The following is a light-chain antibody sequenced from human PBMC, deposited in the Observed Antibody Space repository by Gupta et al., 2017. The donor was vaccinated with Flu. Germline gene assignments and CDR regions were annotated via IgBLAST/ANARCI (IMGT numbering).Light chain of an antibody. CDR1: KLGEKY. Sequence: SYELTQPPSVSLSPGQTARITCSGHKLGEKYACCYQQKSGQSPVLVIYQDSKRPSGIPERVSGANSGNTATLTISGTQATEEDDYYCQAWDSGTFVFGSGTKVTV. CDR2: QDS. V-gene: IGLV3-1*01. J-gene: IGLJ1*01. CDR3: QAWDSGTFV.